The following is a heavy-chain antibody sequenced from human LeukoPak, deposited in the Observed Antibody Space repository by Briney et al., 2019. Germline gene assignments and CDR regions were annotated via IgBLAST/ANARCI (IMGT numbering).Heavy chain of an antibody. J-gene: IGHJ4*02. CDR2: ISYDGSDK. CDR3: ARQFDY. V-gene: IGHV3-30*03. Sequence: QAGGSLRLSCAASGVTFSSYDMHWVRQAPGKGLEWVAVISYDGSDKYYSDSVKGRFTISRDNSKNTLYLQMNSLRAEDTAVYYCARQFDYWGQGALVTASS. CDR1: GVTFSSYD.